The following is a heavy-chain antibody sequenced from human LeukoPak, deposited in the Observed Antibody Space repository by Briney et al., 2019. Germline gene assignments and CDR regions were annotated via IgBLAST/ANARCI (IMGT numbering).Heavy chain of an antibody. CDR1: GGSFSGYY. V-gene: IGHV4-34*01. CDR2: INHSGST. D-gene: IGHD6-19*01. Sequence: NPSDTLSLTCAVYGGSFSGYYWSWIRQPPGKGPELIGEINHSGSTNYNPSLKSRVTISVDTSKNQFSLKLSSVTAADTAVYYCASGYSSGAYNWFDPWGQGTLVTVSS. J-gene: IGHJ5*02. CDR3: ASGYSSGAYNWFDP.